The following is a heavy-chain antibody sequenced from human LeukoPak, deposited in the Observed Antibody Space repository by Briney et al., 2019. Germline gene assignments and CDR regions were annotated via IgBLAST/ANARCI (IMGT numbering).Heavy chain of an antibody. CDR3: ARQGIRRATTTPDYYYYGMDV. CDR1: GGSISSYY. J-gene: IGHJ6*02. V-gene: IGHV4-59*08. D-gene: IGHD1-26*01. CDR2: IYYSGST. Sequence: SETLSLTCTVSGGSISSYYWSWIRQPPGKGLEWIGYIYYSGSTNYNPSLKSRVTISVDTSKNQFSLKLSSVTAADTAVYYCARQGIRRATTTPDYYYYGMDVWGQGTTVTVSS.